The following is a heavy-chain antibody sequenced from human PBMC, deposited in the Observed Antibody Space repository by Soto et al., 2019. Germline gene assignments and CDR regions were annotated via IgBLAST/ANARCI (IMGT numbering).Heavy chain of an antibody. J-gene: IGHJ5*02. CDR3: ARDHLGSGGGFDP. V-gene: IGHV3-48*02. CDR2: ISSSSSTI. Sequence: EVQLVESGGGLVQPGGSLRLSCAASGFTFSSYSMNWVRQAPGKGLEWVSYISSSSSTIYYADSVKGRFTISRDNAKNSLYLRMNSLRDEDTAVYYCARDHLGSGGGFDPWGQGTLVTVSS. CDR1: GFTFSSYS. D-gene: IGHD3-10*01.